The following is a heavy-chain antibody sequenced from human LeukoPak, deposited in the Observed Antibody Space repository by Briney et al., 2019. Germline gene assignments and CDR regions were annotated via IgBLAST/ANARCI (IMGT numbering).Heavy chain of an antibody. CDR3: APSAYDY. V-gene: IGHV3-23*01. CDR1: GFTFTSYS. J-gene: IGHJ4*02. CDR2: ISDNGGNT. Sequence: PGGSLRLSCAASGFTFTSYSMTWVRQAPGKWLEWVSTISDNGGNTYYADSRKGRFTNSRDNSKNTLYLQMNRLRAEDTAAYYCAPSAYDYWGQGTLVTVSS.